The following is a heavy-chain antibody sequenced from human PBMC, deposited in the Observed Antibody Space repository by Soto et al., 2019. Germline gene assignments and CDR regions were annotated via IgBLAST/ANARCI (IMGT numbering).Heavy chain of an antibody. CDR1: GGTFSSYA. D-gene: IGHD2-2*01. CDR2: IIPIFGTA. Sequence: QVQLVQSGAEVKKPGSSVKVSCKASGGTFSSYAISWVRQAPGQGLEWMGGIIPIFGTANYAQKFQGRVTXXAXEXXRTAYMALSSLRSEDTAVYYCAFGLPAAAVYWFDPWGQGTLVTVSS. CDR3: AFGLPAAAVYWFDP. J-gene: IGHJ5*02. V-gene: IGHV1-69*12.